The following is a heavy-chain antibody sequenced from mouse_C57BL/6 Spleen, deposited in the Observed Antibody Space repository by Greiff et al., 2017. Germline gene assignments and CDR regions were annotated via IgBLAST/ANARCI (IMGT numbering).Heavy chain of an antibody. D-gene: IGHD2-1*01. Sequence: QVQLKESGAELAKPGASVKLSCKASGYTFPSYWMPWVKQRPGQGLEWIGYINPSSGYTKYNQKFKDKATLTADKSSSTAYMQLSSLTYEDSAVYYCARGDYGIFYAMDYGGQGTSVTVSS. CDR3: ARGDYGIFYAMDY. J-gene: IGHJ4*01. V-gene: IGHV1-7*01. CDR2: INPSSGYT. CDR1: GYTFPSYW.